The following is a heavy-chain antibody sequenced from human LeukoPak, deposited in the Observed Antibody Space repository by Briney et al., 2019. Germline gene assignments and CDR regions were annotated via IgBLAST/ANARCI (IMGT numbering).Heavy chain of an antibody. J-gene: IGHJ4*02. CDR3: ARDLDYSTGFDY. CDR1: GFTFSSYS. V-gene: IGHV3-48*02. D-gene: IGHD4-11*01. Sequence: GGSLRLSCAASGFTFSSYSMSWVRQAPGKGLEWVSYITSTSSTVYYADSVKGRFTVSRDNAKNSLYLQMNSLRDEDTAVYYCARDLDYSTGFDYWGQGTLVTVSS. CDR2: ITSTSSTV.